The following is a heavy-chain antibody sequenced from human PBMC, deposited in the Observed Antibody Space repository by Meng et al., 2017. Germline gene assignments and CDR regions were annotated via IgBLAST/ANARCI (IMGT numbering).Heavy chain of an antibody. D-gene: IGHD3-22*01. Sequence: GGSLRLSCAASGSTFSSHSMNWVRQAPGKGREWVSSISSSSSYIYYAYSVKGRFTISRDNAKNSLYLQMNSLRAEDTAVYYCAKRGYYYDGSGYIPQYYFDYWGQGTLVTVSS. J-gene: IGHJ4*02. CDR2: ISSSSSYI. CDR3: AKRGYYYDGSGYIPQYYFDY. V-gene: IGHV3-21*01. CDR1: GSTFSSHS.